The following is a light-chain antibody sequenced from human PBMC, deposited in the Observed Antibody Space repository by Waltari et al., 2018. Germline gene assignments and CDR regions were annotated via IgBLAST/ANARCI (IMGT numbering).Light chain of an antibody. CDR3: MNWPQIT. CDR1: QSLVFSDGNTY. CDR2: KVS. Sequence: GVLTQSPLSLPVILGQPASIYCRSSQSLVFSDGNTYLNWFQKRPGQSPRLLLYKVSNRASGVPDRFSGSGSGANFTLDISRVEAEDVGLYYCMNWPQITFGQGTRLEIK. V-gene: IGKV2-30*01. J-gene: IGKJ5*01.